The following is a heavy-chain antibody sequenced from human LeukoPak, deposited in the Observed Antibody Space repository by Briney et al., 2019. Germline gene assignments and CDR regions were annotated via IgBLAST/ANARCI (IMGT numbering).Heavy chain of an antibody. J-gene: IGHJ4*02. Sequence: ASVKVSCNVSGYTLTELSMHWVRQAPGKGLEWMGGFDPEDGETIYAQKFQGRVTMTEDTSTDTAYMELSSLRSEDTAVYYCATATSGYYYDSSGYYGHYWGQGTLVTVSS. CDR2: FDPEDGET. CDR1: GYTLTELS. D-gene: IGHD3-22*01. V-gene: IGHV1-24*01. CDR3: ATATSGYYYDSSGYYGHY.